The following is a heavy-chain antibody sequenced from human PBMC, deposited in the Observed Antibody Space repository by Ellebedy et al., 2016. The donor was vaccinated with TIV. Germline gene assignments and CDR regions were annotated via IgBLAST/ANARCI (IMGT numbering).Heavy chain of an antibody. V-gene: IGHV3-23*01. J-gene: IGHJ4*02. CDR3: AKGRSGTSTSCYNY. CDR1: GFTFSNYA. D-gene: IGHD2-2*01. Sequence: GESLKISCAASGFTFSNYAMSWVRQAPGKGLEWVSTISGSGDDTFYADSVRGRFTVARDTSKNTLYLQMNSLRVEDTAIYYCAKGRSGTSTSCYNYWGQGTLVTVSS. CDR2: ISGSGDDT.